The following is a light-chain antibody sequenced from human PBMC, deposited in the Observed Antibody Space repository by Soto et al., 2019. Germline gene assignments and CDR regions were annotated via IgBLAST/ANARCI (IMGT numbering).Light chain of an antibody. V-gene: IGKV3-20*01. CDR1: QSVSSSY. CDR3: QQYGSSPLT. CDR2: GAS. J-gene: IGKJ4*01. Sequence: EIVLTQSPGTLSLSPGERATLSCRASQSVSSSYLAWYQQKPGQAPRLLIYGASSRATGIPDRFSGSGSGTDFTLTISRLEPGDFAVYSCQQYGSSPLTFGGGTQVEIK.